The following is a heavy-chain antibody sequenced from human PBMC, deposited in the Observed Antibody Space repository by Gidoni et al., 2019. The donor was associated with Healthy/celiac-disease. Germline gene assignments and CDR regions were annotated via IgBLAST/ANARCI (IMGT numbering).Heavy chain of an antibody. CDR1: GFSLSTIGVG. Sequence: QITLKESGPTLVKPTQTLTLTCPFSGFSLSTIGVGVGWIRQPPGKALEWLALIYWDDDKRYSPSLKSRLTITKDTSKNQVVLTMTNIDPVDTATYYCAHSFGITMVQFDPWGQGTLVTVSS. CDR2: IYWDDDK. D-gene: IGHD3-10*01. V-gene: IGHV2-5*02. J-gene: IGHJ5*02. CDR3: AHSFGITMVQFDP.